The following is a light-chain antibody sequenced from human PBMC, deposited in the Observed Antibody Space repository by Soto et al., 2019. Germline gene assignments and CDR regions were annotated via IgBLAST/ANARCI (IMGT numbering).Light chain of an antibody. V-gene: IGKV3-20*01. J-gene: IGKJ5*01. CDR2: GAS. CDR3: QQYGSSPLIT. Sequence: EIVFTQSPGTLSLSPGERATLSCRASQSVSSSYLAWYQQKPGQAPRLLIYGASSRATGIPDRFSGNASGTDFTLTISRLEPEDFAVYYCQQYGSSPLITFSQGTRLEI. CDR1: QSVSSSY.